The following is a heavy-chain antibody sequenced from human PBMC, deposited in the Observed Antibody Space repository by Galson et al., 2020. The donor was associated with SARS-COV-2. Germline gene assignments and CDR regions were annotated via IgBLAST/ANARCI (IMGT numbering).Heavy chain of an antibody. CDR1: GFTFSSNS. J-gene: IGHJ6*03. Sequence: GGSLRLSCAASGFTFSSNSMNCVPQAPGKGLEWVSYISSSSTTIYYADSVKVRFTISRDNANNSLYLQMNSLRAEDTALYYCARASIYYFYYMDVWGKGTTVTVSS. CDR2: ISSSSTTI. V-gene: IGHV3-48*04. CDR3: ARASIYYFYYMDV.